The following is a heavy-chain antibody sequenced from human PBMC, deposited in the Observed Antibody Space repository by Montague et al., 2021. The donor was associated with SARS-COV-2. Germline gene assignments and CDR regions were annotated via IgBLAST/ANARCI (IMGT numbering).Heavy chain of an antibody. CDR3: VANGYYSLDF. CDR1: GDSITGSDNW. CDR2: IYHTGST. D-gene: IGHD3-22*01. V-gene: IGHV4-4*02. Sequence: SETLSLTCVVSGDSITGSDNWWSWVRQPPGKGLEWIGEIYHTGSTNFNPSLTSRVTISIDESKNQFSPKLRSVTAADTAIYYCVANGYYSLDFWGQGTLVTVSS. J-gene: IGHJ4*02.